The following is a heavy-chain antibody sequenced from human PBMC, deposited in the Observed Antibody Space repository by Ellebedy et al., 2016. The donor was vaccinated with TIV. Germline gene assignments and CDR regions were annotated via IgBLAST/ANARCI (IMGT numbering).Heavy chain of an antibody. CDR2: INRSGST. Sequence: SETLSLTCGVYGESLSHHYWSWIRQAPGKGMEWIGEINRSGSTNYNPSLKSRVTISVDTSKNQFPLKLKSGTAADTALYFCARTTRLGDFVFDAWGQGILVSVSS. V-gene: IGHV4-34*01. CDR3: ARTTRLGDFVFDA. CDR1: GESLSHHY. J-gene: IGHJ4*02. D-gene: IGHD2-21*02.